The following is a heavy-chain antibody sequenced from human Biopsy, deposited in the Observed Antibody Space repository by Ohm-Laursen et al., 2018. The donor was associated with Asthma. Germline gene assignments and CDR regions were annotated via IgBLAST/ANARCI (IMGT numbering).Heavy chain of an antibody. J-gene: IGHJ4*02. D-gene: IGHD3-10*01. CDR3: ARERAGYYGSGSYLGY. Sequence: SVKVSCKASGGTFSSYAISWVRQAPGQGLEWMGGIIPIFGTANYAQKFQGRVTITADESTSTAYMELSSLRSEGTAVYYCARERAGYYGSGSYLGYWGQGTLVTVSS. V-gene: IGHV1-69*13. CDR2: IIPIFGTA. CDR1: GGTFSSYA.